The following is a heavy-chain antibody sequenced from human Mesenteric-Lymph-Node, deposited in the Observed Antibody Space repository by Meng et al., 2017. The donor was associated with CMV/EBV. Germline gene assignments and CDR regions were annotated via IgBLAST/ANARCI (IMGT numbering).Heavy chain of an antibody. V-gene: IGHV3-20*04. Sequence: LSCEASGFTFDAYGMRWVRQAPGKGLEWVSGINWNGHRTDYVDSVKGRFSISRDNAKSSLYLQMSSLRAEDTSFYYCARTRYTGLDHWGQGTLVTVSS. D-gene: IGHD3-16*02. CDR2: INWNGHRT. CDR1: GFTFDAYG. CDR3: ARTRYTGLDH. J-gene: IGHJ4*02.